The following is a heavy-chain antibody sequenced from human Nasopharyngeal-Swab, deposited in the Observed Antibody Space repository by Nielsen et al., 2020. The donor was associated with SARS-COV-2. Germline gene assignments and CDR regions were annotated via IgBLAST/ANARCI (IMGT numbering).Heavy chain of an antibody. D-gene: IGHD5-18*01. CDR2: IRSKANSYAT. J-gene: IGHJ4*02. CDR3: TSRYSYGL. Sequence: VRQMPGKGLEWVGRIRSKANSYATAYAASVKGRFTISRDDSKNTAYLQMNSLKTGDTAVYYCTSRYSYGLWGQGTLVTVSS. V-gene: IGHV3-73*01.